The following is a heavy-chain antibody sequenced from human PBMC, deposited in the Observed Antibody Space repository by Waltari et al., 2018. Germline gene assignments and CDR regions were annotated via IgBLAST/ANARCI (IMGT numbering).Heavy chain of an antibody. CDR1: GYSFTSYW. D-gene: IGHD2-8*01. V-gene: IGHV5-51*03. CDR2: IYPGDSDT. CDR3: ARLRYCTNGVCPYYYYYMDV. J-gene: IGHJ6*03. Sequence: EVQLVQSGAEVKKPGESLKISCKGSGYSFTSYWIGWVRQMPGKGLEWMGIIYPGDSDTRYSTSFQGQVTISADKSISTAYLQWSSLKASDTAMYYCARLRYCTNGVCPYYYYYMDVWGKGTTVTVSS.